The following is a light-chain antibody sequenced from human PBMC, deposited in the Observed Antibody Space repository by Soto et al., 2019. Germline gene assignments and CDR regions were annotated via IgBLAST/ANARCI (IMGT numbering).Light chain of an antibody. V-gene: IGKV3-20*01. CDR1: QSVSSN. CDR3: QQYGSSPL. Sequence: EIVMTQSPATLSVSPGERATVCCRASQSVSSNLAWYQQKPGQAPRLLIYGASSRATGIPDRFSGSGSGTDFTLTISRLEPEDFAVYYCQQYGSSPLFGQGTRLEIK. J-gene: IGKJ5*01. CDR2: GAS.